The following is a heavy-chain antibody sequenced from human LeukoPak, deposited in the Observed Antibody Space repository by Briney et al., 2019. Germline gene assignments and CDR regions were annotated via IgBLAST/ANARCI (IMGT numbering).Heavy chain of an antibody. J-gene: IGHJ6*02. V-gene: IGHV3-11*01. CDR3: ARGDSSSWYVGYHILDV. CDR1: GFRFSDYY. Sequence: GGSLRLSCEASGFRFSDYYMTWIRQAPGMGLEWISDIVSSGDTTYYADSVKGRFAISRDNAKNSLYLQMNSLRAEDTAVYYCARGDSSSWYVGYHILDVWGQGTTVTVS. D-gene: IGHD6-13*01. CDR2: IVSSGDTT.